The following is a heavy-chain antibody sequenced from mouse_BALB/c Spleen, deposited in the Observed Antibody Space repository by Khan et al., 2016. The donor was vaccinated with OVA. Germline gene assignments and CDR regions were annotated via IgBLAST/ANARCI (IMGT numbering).Heavy chain of an antibody. CDR3: SRDYGSLYWFCDV. CDR1: GISITSGNYR. D-gene: IGHD1-1*01. J-gene: IGHJ1*01. CDR2: KYYSGTV. Sequence: EVQLVESGPGLVKPSQTVSLTCTVTGISITSGNYRWSWIRQFPGNKLEWIGNKYYSGTVTYNPSLTRRTTITRHTTKNQFFMEMNPLTAESTATYYCSRDYGSLYWFCDVWGAGTTVTVSS. V-gene: IGHV3-5*02.